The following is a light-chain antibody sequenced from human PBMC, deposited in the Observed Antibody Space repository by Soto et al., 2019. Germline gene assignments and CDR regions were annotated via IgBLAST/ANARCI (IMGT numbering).Light chain of an antibody. Sequence: EIHMTQSPSPLAVFFADIVTTTCSASQSVNRWLAWYQQKPGKAPKLLIYNASTLPSGVPSRFSGSGSGTEFTLTITSLQPDDFATYYCQQYDSYSWTFGQGTKVDIK. CDR2: NAS. CDR1: QSVNRW. J-gene: IGKJ1*01. V-gene: IGKV1-5*01. CDR3: QQYDSYSWT.